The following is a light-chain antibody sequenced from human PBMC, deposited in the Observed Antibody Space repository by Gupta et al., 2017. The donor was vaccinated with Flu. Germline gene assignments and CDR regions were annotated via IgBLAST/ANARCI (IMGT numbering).Light chain of an antibody. CDR1: QSVSSSF. J-gene: IGKJ4*01. Sequence: EIVLTQSPGTLSLSPGERATLSCRASQSVSSSFLSWYQQRPGQPPRLLIYSASSRATGIPNRFSGSGSGTDFTLTISRLEPEDFAVYYCQQYGRSPLFGGGTKVEIK. CDR3: QQYGRSPL. CDR2: SAS. V-gene: IGKV3-20*01.